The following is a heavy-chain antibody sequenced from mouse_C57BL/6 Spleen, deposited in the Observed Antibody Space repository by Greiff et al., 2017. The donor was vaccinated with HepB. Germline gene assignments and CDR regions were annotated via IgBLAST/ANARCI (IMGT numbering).Heavy chain of an antibody. V-gene: IGHV1-69*01. CDR1: GYTFTSYW. J-gene: IGHJ3*01. CDR3: ARSSFEGLAY. CDR2: IDPSDSYT. D-gene: IGHD3-3*01. Sequence: VQLQQPGAELVMPGASVKLSCKASGYTFTSYWMHWVKQRPGQGLEWIGEIDPSDSYTNYNQKFKGKSTLTVDKSSSTAYMQLSSLTSEDSAVYYCARSSFEGLAYWGQGTLVTVSA.